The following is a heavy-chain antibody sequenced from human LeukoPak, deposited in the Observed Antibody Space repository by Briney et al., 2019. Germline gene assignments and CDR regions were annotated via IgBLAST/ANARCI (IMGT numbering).Heavy chain of an antibody. V-gene: IGHV4-59*01. CDR1: GGSISSYY. CDR3: ARVSSYYDILTGYYTLYYFDY. J-gene: IGHJ4*02. Sequence: PSETLSLTCTVSGGSISSYYWSWIRQPPGKGLEWIGYIYYSGSTNYNPSLKSRVTISVDTSKNQFSLKLSSVTAADTAVYYCARVSSYYDILTGYYTLYYFDYWGQGTLVTVSS. CDR2: IYYSGST. D-gene: IGHD3-9*01.